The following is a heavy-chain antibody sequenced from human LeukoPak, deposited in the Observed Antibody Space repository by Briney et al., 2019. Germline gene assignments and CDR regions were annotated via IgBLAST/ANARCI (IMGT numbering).Heavy chain of an antibody. J-gene: IGHJ4*02. D-gene: IGHD6-19*01. CDR1: GFTFSSYS. CDR3: ARDSPEQWRPFDY. Sequence: PGGSLRLSCAASGFTFSSYSMNWVRQAPGKGLEWVSSISSSSSYIYYADSVKGRFTISRDNAKNSLYLQMNSLRAEDTAVYYCARDSPEQWRPFDYRGQGTLVTVSS. CDR2: ISSSSSYI. V-gene: IGHV3-21*01.